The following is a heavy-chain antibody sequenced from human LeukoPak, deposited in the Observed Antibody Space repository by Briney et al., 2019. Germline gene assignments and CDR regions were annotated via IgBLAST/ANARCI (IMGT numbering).Heavy chain of an antibody. CDR1: GGSINSGSFY. CDR3: ARCTSTSCYNFDY. D-gene: IGHD2-2*02. CDR2: VYTTGTT. J-gene: IGHJ4*02. V-gene: IGHV4-61*09. Sequence: SQTLSLTFTVSGGSINSGSFYWNWIRQSAGKGLEWIGHVYTTGTTNCNPSLRSRVTISLDTSKNQFSLNLNSVTAADTAVYYCARCTSTSCYNFDYWGQGTLLTVSS.